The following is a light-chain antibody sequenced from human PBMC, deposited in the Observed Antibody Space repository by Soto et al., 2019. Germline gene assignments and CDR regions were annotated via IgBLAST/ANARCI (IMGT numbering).Light chain of an antibody. CDR1: SSDVGSYNY. CDR2: DVT. Sequence: QSALTQPASMSGSPGQSITISCTGTSSDVGSYNYVSWYQQHPGKAPKLMIYDVTNRPSGVSNRFSGSKSGNTASLTISGLQAEDEADYYCTSFTSSSTPWVFGGGTKLTVL. CDR3: TSFTSSSTPWV. J-gene: IGLJ3*02. V-gene: IGLV2-14*01.